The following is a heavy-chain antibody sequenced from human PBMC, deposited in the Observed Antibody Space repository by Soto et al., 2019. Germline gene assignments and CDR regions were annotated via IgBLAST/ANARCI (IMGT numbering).Heavy chain of an antibody. V-gene: IGHV5-10-1*01. Sequence: GESRKISCKGSGYSFAGYWITWVRQKPGKGLEWMGRIDPSDSQTYYSPSFRGHVTISVTKSITTVFLQWSSLRASDTAMYYCARQIYDSDTGPNFQYYFDSWGQGTPVTVSS. J-gene: IGHJ4*02. D-gene: IGHD3-22*01. CDR3: ARQIYDSDTGPNFQYYFDS. CDR2: IDPSDSQT. CDR1: GYSFAGYW.